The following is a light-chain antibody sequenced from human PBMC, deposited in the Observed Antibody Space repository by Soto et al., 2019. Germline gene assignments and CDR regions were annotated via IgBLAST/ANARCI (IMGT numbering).Light chain of an antibody. CDR3: CSYAGGYTLGA. Sequence: QPVLTQPRSVSGSPGQSVTISCTGTSSDVGGYNYVSWYQQYPGKTPKLIIYDVTKRPSGVPDRFSGSKSGNTASLTISGLQAEDEGDYYCCSYAGGYTLGAFGGGTKVTVL. CDR2: DVT. CDR1: SSDVGGYNY. V-gene: IGLV2-11*01. J-gene: IGLJ3*02.